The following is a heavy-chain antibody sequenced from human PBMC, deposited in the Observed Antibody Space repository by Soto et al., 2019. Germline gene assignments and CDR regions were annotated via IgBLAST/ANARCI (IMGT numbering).Heavy chain of an antibody. V-gene: IGHV3-53*01. CDR1: GFTVSSNY. Sequence: LRLSCAASGFTVSSNYLSWVRQAPGKGLEWVSVIFSADNTHYADSVKGRFTISRDNSKNTVFLQMNSLRAEDTAVYYCAITGAGYYIVWGQGTLVTVSS. D-gene: IGHD3-3*01. CDR3: AITGAGYYIV. J-gene: IGHJ4*02. CDR2: IFSADNT.